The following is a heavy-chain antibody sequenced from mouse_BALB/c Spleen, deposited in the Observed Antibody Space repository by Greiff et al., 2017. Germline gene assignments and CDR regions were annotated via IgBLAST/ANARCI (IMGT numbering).Heavy chain of an antibody. CDR3: ARGPLYYYGSSYWYFDV. D-gene: IGHD1-1*01. CDR1: GYTFTSYT. V-gene: IGHV1-4*02. Sequence: VQLQQSAAELARPGASVKMSCKASGYTFTSYTMHWVKQRPGQGLEWIGYINPSSGYTEYNQKFKDKTTLTADKSSSTAYMQLSSLTSEDSAVYYCARGPLYYYGSSYWYFDVWGAGTTVTVSS. CDR2: INPSSGYT. J-gene: IGHJ1*01.